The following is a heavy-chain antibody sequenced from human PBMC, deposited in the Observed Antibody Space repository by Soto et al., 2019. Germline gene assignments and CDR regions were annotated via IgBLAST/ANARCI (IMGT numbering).Heavy chain of an antibody. CDR3: ARDPSGWLLEGYDY. CDR2: IKQDGSEK. CDR1: GFTFSSYW. D-gene: IGHD6-19*01. J-gene: IGHJ4*02. V-gene: IGHV3-7*01. Sequence: GGSLRLSCAASGFTFSSYWMSWVRQAPGKGLEWVANIKQDGSEKYYGDSVKGRFTISRDNAKNSLYLQMNSLRAEDTAVYYCARDPSGWLLEGYDYWGQGTLVTVSS.